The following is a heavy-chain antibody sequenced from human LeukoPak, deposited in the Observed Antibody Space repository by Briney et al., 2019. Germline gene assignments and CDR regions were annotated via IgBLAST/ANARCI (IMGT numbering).Heavy chain of an antibody. CDR2: IHYSGST. D-gene: IGHD3-22*01. CDR3: ARPTYYDNSGYYY. V-gene: IGHV4-39*01. CDR1: GGSVSSSNFY. J-gene: IGHJ4*02. Sequence: SETLSLTCTVSGGSVSSSNFYWGWIRQPPGKGLEWIGSIHYSGSTYYNPSLKSRVTISVDTSKSQFSLKLSSVTAADTAVYYCARPTYYDNSGYYYWGQGTLVTVSS.